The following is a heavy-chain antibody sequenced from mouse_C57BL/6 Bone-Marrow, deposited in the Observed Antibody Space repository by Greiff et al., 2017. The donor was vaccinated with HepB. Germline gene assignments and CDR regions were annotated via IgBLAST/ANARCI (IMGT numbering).Heavy chain of an antibody. CDR3: TLPISTTVVVNFDY. J-gene: IGHJ2*01. CDR1: GFNIKDDY. Sequence: VQLQQSGAELVRPGASVKLSCTASGFNIKDDYMHWVKQRPEQGLEWIGWIDPENGDTEYASKFQGKATITADTSSNTAYLQLSSLTSEDTAVYYCTLPISTTVVVNFDYWGQGTTLTVSS. D-gene: IGHD1-1*01. CDR2: IDPENGDT. V-gene: IGHV14-4*01.